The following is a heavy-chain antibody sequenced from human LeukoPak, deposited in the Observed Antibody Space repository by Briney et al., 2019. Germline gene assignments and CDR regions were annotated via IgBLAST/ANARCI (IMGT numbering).Heavy chain of an antibody. CDR1: GGSISSGGYY. V-gene: IGHV4-39*01. D-gene: IGHD3-22*01. CDR2: IYYSGST. CDR3: ARHGGTITMIVVVMIDY. J-gene: IGHJ4*02. Sequence: SETLSLTCTVSGGSISSGGYYWGWIRQPPGKGLEWIGSIYYSGSTYYNPSLKSRVTISVDTSKNQFSLKLSSVTAADTAVYYCARHGGTITMIVVVMIDYWGQGTLVTVSS.